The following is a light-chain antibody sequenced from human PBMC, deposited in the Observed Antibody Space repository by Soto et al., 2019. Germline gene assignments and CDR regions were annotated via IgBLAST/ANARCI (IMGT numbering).Light chain of an antibody. CDR1: SSNIGSDY. CDR2: SNN. CDR3: ASWDDSLSAVL. V-gene: IGLV1-47*02. Sequence: QSVLTQPPSASGTPGQRVTISCSGSSSNIGSDYVYWFQQLPGTAPKLLIYSNNQRPSGVPDRFSGSKSGTSASLAISGLQSEDETDYYCASWDDSLSAVLFGGGTKLTVL. J-gene: IGLJ2*01.